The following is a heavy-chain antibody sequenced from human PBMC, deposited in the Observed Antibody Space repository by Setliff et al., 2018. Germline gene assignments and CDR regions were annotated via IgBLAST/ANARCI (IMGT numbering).Heavy chain of an antibody. D-gene: IGHD3-3*01. V-gene: IGHV4-59*11. Sequence: SETLSLTCTVSGGSISSHYWSWIRQPPGKGLEWIGYIYYSGSTNYNPSLKSRVTISVDTSKNQFSLKLSSVTAADTAVYYRARMYYDFWSGYFYETNWFDPWGQGTLVTVSS. CDR2: IYYSGST. CDR1: GGSISSHY. CDR3: ARMYYDFWSGYFYETNWFDP. J-gene: IGHJ5*02.